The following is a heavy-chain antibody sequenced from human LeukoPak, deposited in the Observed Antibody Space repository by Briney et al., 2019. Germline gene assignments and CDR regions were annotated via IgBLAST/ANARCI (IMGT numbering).Heavy chain of an antibody. CDR2: IYSGGST. CDR3: ARSVVVVPAADY. CDR1: GLTVSSNY. J-gene: IGHJ4*02. D-gene: IGHD2-2*01. V-gene: IGHV3-66*01. Sequence: GRSLRLSCAASGLTVSSNYMSWVRQAPGKGLEWVSVIYSGGSTYYADSVKGRFTISRDNSKNTLYLQMNSLRAEDTAVYYCARSVVVVPAADYWGQGTLVTVSS.